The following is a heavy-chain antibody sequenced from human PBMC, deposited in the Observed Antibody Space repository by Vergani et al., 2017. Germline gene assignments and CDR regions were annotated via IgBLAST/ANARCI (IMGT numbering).Heavy chain of an antibody. Sequence: QAQLQESGPGLVKLSETLSLTCHVFGVSVTDYNCNWIRQAPGKGLEWIGSLSTTGGATHANHNPSLKSRVSISVDTSKSLFSLRLTSVTAADSAIYYCAGVTHSWQRADHWGQGLLVSVSS. J-gene: IGHJ4*02. CDR3: AGVTHSWQRADH. D-gene: IGHD6-13*01. CDR1: GVSVTDYN. V-gene: IGHV4-4*09. CDR2: LSTTGGATHA.